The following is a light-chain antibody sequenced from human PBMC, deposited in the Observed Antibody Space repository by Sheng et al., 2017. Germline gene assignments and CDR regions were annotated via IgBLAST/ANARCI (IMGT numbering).Light chain of an antibody. V-gene: IGKV1-27*01. CDR1: QGISNY. CDR3: QKYNSAPVQWT. CDR2: AAS. J-gene: IGKJ1*01. Sequence: DIQMTQSPSSLSASVGDRVTITCRASQGISNYLAWYQQKPGKVPKLLIYAASTLQSGVPSRFSGSGSGTDFTLTISSLQPEDVATYYCQKYNSAPVQWTFGQGTKVEIK.